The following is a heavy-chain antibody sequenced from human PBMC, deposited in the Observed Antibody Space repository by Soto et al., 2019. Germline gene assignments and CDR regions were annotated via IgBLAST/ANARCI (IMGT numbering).Heavy chain of an antibody. CDR1: GGAFRSYF. CDR2: IHSSGKS. V-gene: IGHV4-59*01. CDR3: ARDDPFDP. J-gene: IGHJ5*02. Sequence: SETLSLTCTVSGGAFRSYFWGWIRQPPGKGLEWIGNIHSSGKSNYNPSFKSRVSMSIDPSKNRFSVRLTSVTAADTAVYYCARDDPFDPWGQGMLVTVSS.